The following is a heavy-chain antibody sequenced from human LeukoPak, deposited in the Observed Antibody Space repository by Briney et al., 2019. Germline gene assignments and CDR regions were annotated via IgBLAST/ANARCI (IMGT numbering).Heavy chain of an antibody. D-gene: IGHD4-11*01. V-gene: IGHV3-33*01. Sequence: GGSLRLSCAASGFTFSSYGMHWVRQAPGKGLEWVAVIWYDGSNKYYADSVKGRFSISRDNSKNTLYLQMNSLRAEDTAVYYCARVYSNSPEYGMDVWGQGTTVTVSS. CDR2: IWYDGSNK. CDR1: GFTFSSYG. CDR3: ARVYSNSPEYGMDV. J-gene: IGHJ6*02.